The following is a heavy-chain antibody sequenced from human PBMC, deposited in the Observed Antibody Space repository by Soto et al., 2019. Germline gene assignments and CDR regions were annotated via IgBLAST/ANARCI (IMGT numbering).Heavy chain of an antibody. V-gene: IGHV3-74*01. CDR1: GFTFSSYW. D-gene: IGHD3-10*02. CDR2: INSDGSST. CDR3: ARGSMVGDPPLYYGMDV. J-gene: IGHJ6*02. Sequence: GSLRRSCAASGFTFSSYWMHWVRQAPGKGLVWVSRINSDGSSTSYADSVKGRFTISRDNAKNTLYLQMNSLRAEDTAVYYCARGSMVGDPPLYYGMDVWGQGTTVTVSS.